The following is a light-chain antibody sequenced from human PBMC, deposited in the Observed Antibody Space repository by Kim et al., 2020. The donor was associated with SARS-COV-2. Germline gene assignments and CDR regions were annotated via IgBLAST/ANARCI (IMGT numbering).Light chain of an antibody. Sequence: IQLTQSPSSLSASVGDRVTITCRASLGVSSYLAWYRQKPGKAPKLLIYGASTLQSGVPSRFRGSGSGTDFTLTITSLQPEDFATYYCQQLDTYPLTFGAGPKLEI. CDR3: QQLDTYPLT. CDR2: GAS. J-gene: IGKJ4*01. V-gene: IGKV1-9*01. CDR1: LGVSSY.